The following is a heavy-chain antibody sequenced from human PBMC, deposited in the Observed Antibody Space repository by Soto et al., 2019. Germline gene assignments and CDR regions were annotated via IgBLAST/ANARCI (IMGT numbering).Heavy chain of an antibody. CDR3: ARDSGGNGSGAYYYYYGMDV. V-gene: IGHV4-4*07. CDR2: IYTSGST. J-gene: IGHJ6*02. Sequence: QSRSPACTLYGGSISTFYWSWNRPPAGKGLEWIGRIYTSGSTNYNPSLKSRVTMSVDTSKNQFSLKLSSVTAADTAVYYCARDSGGNGSGAYYYYYGMDVWGQGTTVT. CDR1: GGSISTFY. D-gene: IGHD3-10*01.